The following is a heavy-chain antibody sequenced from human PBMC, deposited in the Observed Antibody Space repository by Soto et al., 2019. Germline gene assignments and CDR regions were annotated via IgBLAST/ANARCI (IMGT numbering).Heavy chain of an antibody. Sequence: GGSLRLSCAASGFTFSSNSMNWVRQAPGKGLEWISYISSSSSTIYADSVKGRFTISRDNAKNSLYLQMNSLRDEDTAVYYCARVIWSGNLTSDLWRQGTLVTVSS. CDR1: GFTFSSNS. V-gene: IGHV3-48*02. CDR3: ARVIWSGNLTSDL. D-gene: IGHD3-3*01. CDR2: ISSSSSTI. J-gene: IGHJ5*02.